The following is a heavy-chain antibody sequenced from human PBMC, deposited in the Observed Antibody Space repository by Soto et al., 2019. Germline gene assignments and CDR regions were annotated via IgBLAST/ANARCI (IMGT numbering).Heavy chain of an antibody. Sequence: LKISCKGSGYSFTSYWIGWVRQMPGKGLEWMGIIYPGDSDTRYSPSFQGQVTISADKSISTAYLQWGSLKASDTAMYYCARRRYCSSTSSYWRDLYYCDYCGQGTLVTVS. D-gene: IGHD2-2*01. V-gene: IGHV5-51*01. J-gene: IGHJ4*02. CDR2: IYPGDSDT. CDR3: ARRRYCSSTSSYWRDLYYCDY. CDR1: GYSFTSYW.